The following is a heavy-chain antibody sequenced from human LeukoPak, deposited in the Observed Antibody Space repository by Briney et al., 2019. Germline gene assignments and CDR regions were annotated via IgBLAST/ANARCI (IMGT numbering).Heavy chain of an antibody. V-gene: IGHV4-39*07. Sequence: SETLSLTCTVSGGSIGSYYWGWIRQPPGKGLEWIGSIYYSGSTYYNPSLKSRVTISVDTSKNQFSLKLSSVTAADTAVYYCATGGYSYGHSFDYWGQGTLVTVSS. CDR1: GGSIGSYY. CDR3: ATGGYSYGHSFDY. CDR2: IYYSGST. D-gene: IGHD5-18*01. J-gene: IGHJ4*02.